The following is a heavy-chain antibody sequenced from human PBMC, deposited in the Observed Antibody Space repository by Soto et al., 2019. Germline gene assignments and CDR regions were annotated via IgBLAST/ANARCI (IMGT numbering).Heavy chain of an antibody. D-gene: IGHD3-22*01. V-gene: IGHV3-30-3*01. CDR3: ARDAISGGYYRFDY. CDR1: GFTFSSYA. Sequence: PGGSLRLSCAASGFTFSSYAMHWVRQAPGKGLEWVAVISYDGSNKYYADSVKGRFTISRDNSKNTLYLQMNSLRAEDTAVYYCARDAISGGYYRFDYWGQGTLVTVSS. J-gene: IGHJ4*02. CDR2: ISYDGSNK.